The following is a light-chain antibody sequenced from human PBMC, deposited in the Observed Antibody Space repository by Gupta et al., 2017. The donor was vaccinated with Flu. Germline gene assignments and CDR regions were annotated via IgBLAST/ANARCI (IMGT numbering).Light chain of an antibody. CDR1: SIGTKS. V-gene: IGLV3-21*02. J-gene: IGLJ3*02. CDR3: QVWDSGSDQPV. Sequence: SYVLTQPPSVSVAPGQTAKITCGGNSIGTKSVHWYQRKPVQAPVVVVHDDNDRPSGIPERFSGSNSGNTATLTSSRVEAGDEADYYCQVWDSGSDQPVFGGGTQVSVL. CDR2: DDN.